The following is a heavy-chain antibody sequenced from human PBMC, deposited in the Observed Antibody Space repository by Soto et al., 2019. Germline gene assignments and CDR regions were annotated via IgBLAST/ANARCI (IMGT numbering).Heavy chain of an antibody. D-gene: IGHD4-17*01. Sequence: SETLSLTCTVSGGSISSYYWSWIRQPPGKGLEWIGYIYYSGSTNYNPSLKSRVTISVDTSKNQFSLKLSSVTAADTAVYYCARRYGDSLDDWGQATLVTVSS. CDR3: ARRYGDSLDD. J-gene: IGHJ4*02. V-gene: IGHV4-59*08. CDR2: IYYSGST. CDR1: GGSISSYY.